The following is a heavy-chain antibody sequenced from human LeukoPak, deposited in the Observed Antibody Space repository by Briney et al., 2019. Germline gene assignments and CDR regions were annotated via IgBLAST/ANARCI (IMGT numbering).Heavy chain of an antibody. D-gene: IGHD3-10*01. CDR3: ARIGSGSNSGYYYGMDV. J-gene: IGHJ6*02. Sequence: ASVKVSCKASGYTFTSYYMHWVGQAPGQGVEWMGVINPSGGSTNFAQTFQGRVTMTRDTSTSSVYMELSSLTSEDAAVYYCARIGSGSNSGYYYGMDVWGQGTTVTVSS. CDR2: INPSGGST. V-gene: IGHV1-46*01. CDR1: GYTFTSYY.